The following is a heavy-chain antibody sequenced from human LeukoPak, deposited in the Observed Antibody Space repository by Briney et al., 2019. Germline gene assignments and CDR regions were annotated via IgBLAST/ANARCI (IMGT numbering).Heavy chain of an antibody. J-gene: IGHJ4*02. CDR3: ARALGGSYSPDY. CDR1: GGTFSSYA. Sequence: ASVKVSCKASGGTFSSYAISWVRQAPGQGLEWMGGIIPIFGTANYAQKFQGRVTVTTDESTSTAYMELSSLRSGDTAVYYCARALGGSYSPDYWGQGTLVTVSS. D-gene: IGHD1-26*01. V-gene: IGHV1-69*05. CDR2: IIPIFGTA.